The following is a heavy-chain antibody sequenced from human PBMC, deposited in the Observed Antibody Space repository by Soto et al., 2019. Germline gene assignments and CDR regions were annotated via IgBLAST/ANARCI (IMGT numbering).Heavy chain of an antibody. J-gene: IGHJ5*02. V-gene: IGHV5-51*01. CDR2: IYPDDSDT. CDR3: ARLGWLSLAAWFDP. D-gene: IGHD3-3*01. Sequence: GESLKISCKGSGYSFTNYWIGWVRQMPGKGLEWMGMIYPDDSDTKYSPSFQGQVTFSADKSINTAYLQWSSLEASDTAIYYCARLGWLSLAAWFDPWGQGTLVTISS. CDR1: GYSFTNYW.